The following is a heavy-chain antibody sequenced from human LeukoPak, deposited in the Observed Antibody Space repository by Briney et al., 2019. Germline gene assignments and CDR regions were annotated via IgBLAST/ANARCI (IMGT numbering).Heavy chain of an antibody. CDR1: GYTFTSYY. CDR3: ARGVRIEGSGSYEGPFFDY. CDR2: INPSGGSA. V-gene: IGHV1-46*01. D-gene: IGHD3-10*01. J-gene: IGHJ4*02. Sequence: ASVKVSCKASGYTFTSYYMHWVRQAPGQGLEGMGIINPSGGSASYAQKFQGRVTMIRDTSTSTVYMELSSLRSEDTAVYYCARGVRIEGSGSYEGPFFDYWRQGTLVTVSS.